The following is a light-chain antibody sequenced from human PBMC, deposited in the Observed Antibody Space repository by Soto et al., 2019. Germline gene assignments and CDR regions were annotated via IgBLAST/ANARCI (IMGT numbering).Light chain of an antibody. V-gene: IGLV2-11*01. CDR1: SSDVGGYNY. Sequence: QSVLTQPRSVSGSPGQSVTISCTGTSSDVGGYNYVSWYQHDPGKAPKLMIYDVTKRPSGVRDRFSASKSGNTASLTISGLQAEDEADYYCCSYAGSYTYVFGTGTKVTVL. J-gene: IGLJ1*01. CDR3: CSYAGSYTYV. CDR2: DVT.